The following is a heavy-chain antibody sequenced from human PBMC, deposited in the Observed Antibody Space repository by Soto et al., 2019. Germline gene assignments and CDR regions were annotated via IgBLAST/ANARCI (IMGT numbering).Heavy chain of an antibody. V-gene: IGHV1-3*01. J-gene: IGHJ4*02. CDR2: INAGNGDT. D-gene: IGHD1-20*01. Sequence: ASVKVSCKASGYTFTSYAMHWVRQAPGQRLEWMGWINAGNGDTKYSQKFQGRVTITRDTSASTAYMELSSLRSEDTAVYYCARGITLPTPLDYWGQGTLVTVSS. CDR1: GYTFTSYA. CDR3: ARGITLPTPLDY.